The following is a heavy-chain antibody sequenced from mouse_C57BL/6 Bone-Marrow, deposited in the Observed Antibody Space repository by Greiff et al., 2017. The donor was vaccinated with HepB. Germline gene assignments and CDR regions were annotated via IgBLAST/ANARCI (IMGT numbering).Heavy chain of an antibody. D-gene: IGHD1-1*01. CDR3: ARDRDGSSYDDFDY. V-gene: IGHV5-16*01. CDR1: GFTFSDYY. J-gene: IGHJ2*01. Sequence: EVKVEESEGGLVQPGSSMKLSCTASGFTFSDYYMAWVRQVPEKGLEWVANINYDGSSTYYLESLKSRFIISRDNAKNILYLQMSSLKSEDTATYYCARDRDGSSYDDFDYWGQGTTLTVSS. CDR2: INYDGSST.